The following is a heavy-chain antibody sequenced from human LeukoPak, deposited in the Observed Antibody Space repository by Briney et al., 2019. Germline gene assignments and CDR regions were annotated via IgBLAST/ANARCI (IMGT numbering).Heavy chain of an antibody. CDR3: ATDPVYYDRFDAFDI. CDR2: FDPEDGET. J-gene: IGHJ3*02. D-gene: IGHD3-22*01. Sequence: ASVKVSCKVSGYTLTELSMHWVRQAPGKGLEWMGGFDPEDGETIYAQKFQGRVTMTEDTSTDTAYMELSSLRSEDTAVYYCATDPVYYDRFDAFDIWGQGTMVTVSS. V-gene: IGHV1-24*01. CDR1: GYTLTELS.